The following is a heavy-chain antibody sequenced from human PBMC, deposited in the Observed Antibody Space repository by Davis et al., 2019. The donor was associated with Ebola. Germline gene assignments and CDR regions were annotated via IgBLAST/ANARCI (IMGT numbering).Heavy chain of an antibody. V-gene: IGHV3-73*01. CDR1: GFTFSSYE. CDR3: TTTVTRVSGAFDI. Sequence: GESLKISCAASGFTFSSYEMNWVRQASGKGLEWVGRIRSKANSYATAYAASVKGRFTISRDDSKNTAYLQMNSLKTEDTAVYYCTTTVTRVSGAFDIWGQGTMVTVSS. J-gene: IGHJ3*02. CDR2: IRSKANSYAT. D-gene: IGHD4-17*01.